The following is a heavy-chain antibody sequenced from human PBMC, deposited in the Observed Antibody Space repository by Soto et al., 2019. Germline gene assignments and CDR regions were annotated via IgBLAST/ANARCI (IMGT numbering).Heavy chain of an antibody. J-gene: IGHJ6*02. Sequence: EVQLLESGGGLVQPGGSLRLSCAASGFTFSSYAMSWVRQAPGKGLGWVSTISASGGSTYYADSVKGRFTISRDNSKNTPELQKNRLGAGETARLFCGKERGEGYGMDGLGQGTTVTVSS. V-gene: IGHV3-23*01. CDR3: GKERGEGYGMDG. CDR1: GFTFSSYA. D-gene: IGHD3-16*01. CDR2: ISASGGST.